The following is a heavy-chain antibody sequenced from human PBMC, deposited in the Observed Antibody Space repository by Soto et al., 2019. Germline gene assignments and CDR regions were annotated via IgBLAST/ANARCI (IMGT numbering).Heavy chain of an antibody. CDR2: IWYDGSQK. V-gene: IGHV3-33*03. D-gene: IGHD5-12*01. CDR3: STLRGGYEDFDY. CDR1: GLTFSSYG. Sequence: QVQLVESGGAVVQPGRSLRLSCAASGLTFSSYGMNWVRQAPGKGLEWVAVIWYDGSQKYYADSVKGRFTISRDNSKNMLYLQMNSLRAEDTAVYYCSTLRGGYEDFDYWGQGTLVTVSS. J-gene: IGHJ4*02.